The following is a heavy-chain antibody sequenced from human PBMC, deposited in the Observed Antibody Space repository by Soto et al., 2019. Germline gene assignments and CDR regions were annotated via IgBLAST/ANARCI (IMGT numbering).Heavy chain of an antibody. CDR1: GGSISRGGYY. J-gene: IGHJ4*02. CDR3: AGDVQRYDYEAWFDY. V-gene: IGHV4-31*03. CDR2: IYYSGST. Sequence: SDTLSLTCTVSGGSISRGGYYWSWIRQHPGKGLEWIGYIYYSGSTYYNPSLKSRVTISVDTSKNQFSLKLSSVTAADTAVYYCAGDVQRYDYEAWFDYWGQGTLVTVSS. D-gene: IGHD4-17*01.